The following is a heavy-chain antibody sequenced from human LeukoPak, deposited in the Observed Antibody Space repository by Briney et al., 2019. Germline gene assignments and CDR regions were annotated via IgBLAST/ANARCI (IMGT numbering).Heavy chain of an antibody. CDR3: ASNTGSYEAFDF. J-gene: IGHJ4*02. CDR2: IYYDGDT. Sequence: SETLSRTCSVSGGSIGRFYWSWVREPPGKGLEWIAYIYYDGDTDYNPSLKSRVTMSVDTSKNRYSLKLTSVTAADTAVYYCASNTGSYEAFDFWGQGILVTVSS. D-gene: IGHD1-26*01. V-gene: IGHV4-59*08. CDR1: GGSIGRFY.